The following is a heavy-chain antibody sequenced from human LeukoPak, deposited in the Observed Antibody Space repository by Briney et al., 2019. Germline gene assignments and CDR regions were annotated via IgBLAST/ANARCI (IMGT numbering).Heavy chain of an antibody. V-gene: IGHV4-34*01. CDR3: ARSRIPAPGPTH. CDR2: INHSGST. Sequence: TSETLSLTCAVYSGSFSGYSWNWIRQPPGKGLEWIGEINHSGSTNYNPSLKSRVTISVDPSKNQFSLKLSSVTAAGTAVYYCARSRIPAPGPTHWGQGTLVTVSS. J-gene: IGHJ4*02. CDR1: SGSFSGYS. D-gene: IGHD6-13*01.